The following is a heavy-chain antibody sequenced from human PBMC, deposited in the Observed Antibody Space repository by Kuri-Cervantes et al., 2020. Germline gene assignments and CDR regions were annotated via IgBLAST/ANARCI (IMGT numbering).Heavy chain of an antibody. CDR3: TTGMI. CDR1: GFTFSNAW. J-gene: IGHJ4*02. V-gene: IGHV3-15*01. CDR2: IKSKTDGGTT. D-gene: IGHD3-16*01. Sequence: GESLKISCAASGFTFSNAWMSWVRQAPGKGLEWVGRIKSKTDGGTTHYAAPVKGRFTLSRDDSKNTLFLHMNSLKTEDSAVYYCTTGMIWCQGTLVTVSS.